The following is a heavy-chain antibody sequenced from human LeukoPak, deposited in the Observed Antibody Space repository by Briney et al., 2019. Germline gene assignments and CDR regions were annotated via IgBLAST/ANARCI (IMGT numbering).Heavy chain of an antibody. CDR3: VKGPRPDITVAHTVEN. D-gene: IGHD6-19*01. Sequence: GGSLRLSCAASGFIFSNYAMSWVRQVPGRGLEWVSTISSRGDSTYVADSVKGRFTISRDNSKNSLYLRMNTVRAEDTAVYYCVKGPRPDITVAHTVENWGQGTLVTVSS. CDR2: ISSRGDST. V-gene: IGHV3-23*01. J-gene: IGHJ4*02. CDR1: GFIFSNYA.